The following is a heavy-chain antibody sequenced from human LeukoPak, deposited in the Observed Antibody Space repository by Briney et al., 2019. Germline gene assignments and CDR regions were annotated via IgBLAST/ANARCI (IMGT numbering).Heavy chain of an antibody. D-gene: IGHD3-10*02. J-gene: IGHJ6*04. CDR1: GFTFSSYG. V-gene: IGHV3-48*03. CDR3: AELGITMIGGV. Sequence: GGSLRLSCAASGFTFSSYGIHWVRQAPGKGLEWVSYISSSGSTIYYADSVKGRFTISRDNAKNSLYLQMNSLRAEDTAVYYCAELGITMIGGVWGKGTTVTISS. CDR2: ISSSGSTI.